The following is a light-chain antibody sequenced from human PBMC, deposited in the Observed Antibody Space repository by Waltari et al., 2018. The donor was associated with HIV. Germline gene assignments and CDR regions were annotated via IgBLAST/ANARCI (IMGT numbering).Light chain of an antibody. CDR2: KAS. CDR1: QSIGSW. CDR3: QQYNSYST. Sequence: DIQITQSPSTLSASVGDRVTITCRASQSIGSWLAWYQQKPGKAPKLLIYKASSLESGVPSRFSGSGSGTEFTLTISSLQPDDFATYYCQQYNSYSTFGQGTKVEIE. J-gene: IGKJ1*01. V-gene: IGKV1-5*03.